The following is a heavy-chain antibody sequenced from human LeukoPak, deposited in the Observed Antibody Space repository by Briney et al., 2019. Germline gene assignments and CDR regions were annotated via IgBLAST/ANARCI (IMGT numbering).Heavy chain of an antibody. J-gene: IGHJ5*02. D-gene: IGHD2-2*01. CDR1: GYSISSGNY. CDR3: ARAYSTTWPYNWFDP. Sequence: SETLSLTCTVSGYSISSGNYWGWFRQSPGKGLEWIGSIYHSGTTYYNPSLKSRVTVSVDTSKNQFSVNLRSVIAADTAVYYCARAYSTTWPYNWFDPWGQGTLVTVSS. V-gene: IGHV4-38-2*02. CDR2: IYHSGTT.